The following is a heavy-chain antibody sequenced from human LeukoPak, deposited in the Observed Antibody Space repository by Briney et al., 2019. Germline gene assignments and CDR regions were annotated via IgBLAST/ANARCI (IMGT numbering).Heavy chain of an antibody. J-gene: IGHJ6*02. CDR2: IYTSGST. D-gene: IGHD6-6*01. Sequence: SETLSLTCTVSGGSISSGSYYWSWIRQPAGKGLEWIGRIYTSGSTNYNPSLKSRVTISVDTSKNQFSLKLSSVTAADTAVYYCARGRSQYSSSPMDYYYYGMDVWGQGTTVTVSS. CDR3: ARGRSQYSSSPMDYYYYGMDV. CDR1: GGSISSGSYY. V-gene: IGHV4-61*02.